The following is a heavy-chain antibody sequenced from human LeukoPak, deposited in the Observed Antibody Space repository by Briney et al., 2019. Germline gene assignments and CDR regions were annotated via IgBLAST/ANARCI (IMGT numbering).Heavy chain of an antibody. CDR3: AGDYDQDGYKSSDAFNI. J-gene: IGHJ3*02. V-gene: IGHV3-53*01. CDR2: IYGGGET. CDR1: GFTVSSNY. D-gene: IGHD5-24*01. Sequence: PGGSLRLSCAASGFTVSSNYMNWVRQAPGKGLEWVSVIYGGGETYYADSVKGRFTISRDNSKNTVSLQMNSLRAEDTARYFCAGDYDQDGYKSSDAFNIWGQGTMVIVAS.